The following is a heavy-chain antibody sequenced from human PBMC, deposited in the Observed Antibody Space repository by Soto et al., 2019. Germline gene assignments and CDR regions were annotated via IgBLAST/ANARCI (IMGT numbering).Heavy chain of an antibody. D-gene: IGHD3-3*01. V-gene: IGHV4-59*08. CDR3: ARHFTSGDFWSGYYTGYYYMDV. J-gene: IGHJ6*03. CDR1: GGSISSYY. CDR2: IYYSGST. Sequence: SETLSLTCTVSGGSISSYYWSWIRQPPGKELEWIRYIYYSGSTNYNPSIKSRDTISVDTSKNQFSLKLSSVTAADTAVYYCARHFTSGDFWSGYYTGYYYMDVWGKGTTVTVSS.